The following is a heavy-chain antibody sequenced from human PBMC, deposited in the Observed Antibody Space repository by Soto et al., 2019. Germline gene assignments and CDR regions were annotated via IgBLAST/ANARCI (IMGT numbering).Heavy chain of an antibody. CDR2: IYHSGTT. V-gene: IGHV4-31*02. J-gene: IGHJ6*02. Sequence: SETLSLTCTVSGGSISSGGYYWSWIRQHPGKGLEWIGYIYHSGTTYYNPSLKSRVTISVDTSKNQFSLKLTSVTAADTAVYYCARVDGSYTYYYYGMDVWGQGTTVTVSS. CDR1: GGSISSGGYY. CDR3: ARVDGSYTYYYYGMDV. D-gene: IGHD1-26*01.